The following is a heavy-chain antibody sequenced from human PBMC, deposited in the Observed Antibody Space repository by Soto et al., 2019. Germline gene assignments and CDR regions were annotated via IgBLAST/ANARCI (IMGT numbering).Heavy chain of an antibody. Sequence: QVQLVESGGGVVQPGRSLRLSCAASGFTFSSYGMHWVRQAPGKGLEWVAVIWYDGSNKYYADSVKGRFTISRDNSKNTLYLQMNSMRAEDTAVYYCAIDRDWLPLNYYGMDVWGQGTTVTVSS. CDR1: GFTFSSYG. CDR3: AIDRDWLPLNYYGMDV. CDR2: IWYDGSNK. D-gene: IGHD3-9*01. V-gene: IGHV3-33*01. J-gene: IGHJ6*01.